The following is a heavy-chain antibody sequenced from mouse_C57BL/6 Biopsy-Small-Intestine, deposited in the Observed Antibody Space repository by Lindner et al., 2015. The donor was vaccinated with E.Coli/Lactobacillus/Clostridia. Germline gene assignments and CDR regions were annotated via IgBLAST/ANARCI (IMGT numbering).Heavy chain of an antibody. D-gene: IGHD2-3*01. Sequence: VQLQESGAELVRPGTSVKMSCKASGYTFTNYWIGWAKQRPGHGLEWIGDIYPGGGYTNYNEKFKGKATLTADKSSSTAYMQFSSLTPEDSAIYYCARSLYDYFDYWGQGTTLTVSS. J-gene: IGHJ2*01. CDR1: GYTFTNYW. CDR2: IYPGGGYT. CDR3: ARSLYDYFDY. V-gene: IGHV1-63*01.